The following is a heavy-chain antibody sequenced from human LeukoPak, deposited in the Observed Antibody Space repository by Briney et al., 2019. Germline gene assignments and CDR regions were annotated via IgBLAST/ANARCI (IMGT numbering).Heavy chain of an antibody. J-gene: IGHJ4*02. Sequence: PGGSLRLSCAASGFTFSSYGMRWVRQAPGKGLEWVASIRYDGSNEYYADSVKGRFTISRDNSKNTLYLQMNSLRVEDTAVYYCARSLYIAVALYYFDYWGQGTLVTVSS. D-gene: IGHD6-19*01. V-gene: IGHV3-30*02. CDR2: IRYDGSNE. CDR1: GFTFSSYG. CDR3: ARSLYIAVALYYFDY.